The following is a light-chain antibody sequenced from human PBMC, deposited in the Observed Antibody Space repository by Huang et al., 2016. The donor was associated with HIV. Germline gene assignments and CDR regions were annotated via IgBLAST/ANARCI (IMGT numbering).Light chain of an antibody. V-gene: IGKV3-15*01. CDR3: QQYITWPSLT. Sequence: EIVMTQSPVTLSVSLGERATLTCRASQSITTNLAWYQQKPGQAPRLLIYGASTRASGVPARFSGGGSGTEFTLTISRLQSEDFAVYFCQQYITWPSLTFGGGTTVEIK. CDR1: QSITTN. J-gene: IGKJ4*01. CDR2: GAS.